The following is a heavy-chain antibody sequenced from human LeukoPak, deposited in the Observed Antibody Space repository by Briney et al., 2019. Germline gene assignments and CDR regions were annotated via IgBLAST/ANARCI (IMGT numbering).Heavy chain of an antibody. CDR1: GGSISSYY. D-gene: IGHD3-10*01. CDR2: IYYSGST. Sequence: SETLSLTCTVSGGSISSYYWSWIRQPPGKGLEWIGYIYYSGSTNYNPSLKSRVTISVDTSKNQFSLKLSSVTAADTAVYYCARGRGIRFGEFGYWGQGTLVTVSS. J-gene: IGHJ4*02. V-gene: IGHV4-59*01. CDR3: ARGRGIRFGEFGY.